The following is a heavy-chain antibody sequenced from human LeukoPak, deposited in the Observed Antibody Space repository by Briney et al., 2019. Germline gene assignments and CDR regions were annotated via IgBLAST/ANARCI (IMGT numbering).Heavy chain of an antibody. D-gene: IGHD3-10*01. V-gene: IGHV4-34*01. CDR3: ARGELHGSGTFENY. Sequence: SETLSLTCAVYGGSFSGYYWSWIRQPPGKGLEWIGEINHSGSTNYNPSLKSRVTISVDTSKNQFSLKLSSVTAADTAVYYCARGELHGSGTFENYWGQGTLVTVSS. CDR2: INHSGST. CDR1: GGSFSGYY. J-gene: IGHJ4*02.